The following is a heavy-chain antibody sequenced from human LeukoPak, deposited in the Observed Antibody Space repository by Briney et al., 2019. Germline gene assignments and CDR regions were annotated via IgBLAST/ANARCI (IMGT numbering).Heavy chain of an antibody. V-gene: IGHV3-23*01. D-gene: IGHD2-15*01. J-gene: IGHJ4*02. CDR2: ISGTGGST. Sequence: PGGSLRLSCAASGFTFSNYAMNWVRQAPGKGLEWVSVISGTGGSTHYADSVKGRLTMSRDNSKNTVYLQMNSLRAEDTALYYCAKDSGYCSGYTCPPVYWGQGTLVTVSS. CDR1: GFTFSNYA. CDR3: AKDSGYCSGYTCPPVY.